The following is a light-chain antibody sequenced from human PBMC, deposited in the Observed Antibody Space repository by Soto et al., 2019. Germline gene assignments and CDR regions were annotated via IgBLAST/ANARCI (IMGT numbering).Light chain of an antibody. CDR3: SSKTSSRTPFV. CDR1: SSDVGAYIF. V-gene: IGLV2-14*01. J-gene: IGLJ1*01. Sequence: QSALTQPASVSGSPGQSITISCTGTSSDVGAYIFVSWYQQHPGKAPKLMIYEVNNRPSGVPNRFSGSKSGNTASLTISGLQAEDEADYYCSSKTSSRTPFVFGTGTKLTVL. CDR2: EVN.